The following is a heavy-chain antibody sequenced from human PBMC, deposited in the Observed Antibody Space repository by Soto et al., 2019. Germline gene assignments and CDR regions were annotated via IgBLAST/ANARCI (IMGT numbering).Heavy chain of an antibody. CDR1: ESSVSINY. D-gene: IGHD2-15*01. Sequence: EVQLVETGGGLIQPGGSLRLSCAASESSVSINYMSWVRQAPGKGLEWVSGIYGGGNTYYAGSAQGRFTISRDNSKNTLYLQMNSLRAEDTAVYYCAVARYWYFDLWGRGTLVTVSS. CDR3: AVARYWYFDL. J-gene: IGHJ2*01. V-gene: IGHV3-53*02. CDR2: IYGGGNT.